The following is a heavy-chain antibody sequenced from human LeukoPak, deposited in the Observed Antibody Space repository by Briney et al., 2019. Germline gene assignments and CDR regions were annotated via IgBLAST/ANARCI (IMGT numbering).Heavy chain of an antibody. CDR1: GGSISSYY. J-gene: IGHJ6*02. Sequence: PSETLSLTCTVSGGSISSYYRSWIRQPPGKGLEWIGYIYYSGSTNYNPSLKSRVTISVDTSKNQFSLKLSSVTAADTAVYYCARLPRVRGAYGMDVWGQGTTVTVSS. V-gene: IGHV4-59*08. D-gene: IGHD3-10*01. CDR3: ARLPRVRGAYGMDV. CDR2: IYYSGST.